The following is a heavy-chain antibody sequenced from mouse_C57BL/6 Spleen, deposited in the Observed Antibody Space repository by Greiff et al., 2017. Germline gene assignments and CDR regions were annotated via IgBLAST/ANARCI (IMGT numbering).Heavy chain of an antibody. CDR3: AANSSGYVLAY. CDR2: IYPRSGNT. CDR1: GYTFTSYG. Sequence: VQLQQSGAELARPGASVTLSCKASGYTFTSYGISWVKQRTGQGLEWIGEIYPRSGNTYYNEQFKGKATLTADKSSSTAYMELRSLTSEDSAVYFCAANSSGYVLAYWGQGTLVTVSA. J-gene: IGHJ3*01. D-gene: IGHD3-2*02. V-gene: IGHV1-81*01.